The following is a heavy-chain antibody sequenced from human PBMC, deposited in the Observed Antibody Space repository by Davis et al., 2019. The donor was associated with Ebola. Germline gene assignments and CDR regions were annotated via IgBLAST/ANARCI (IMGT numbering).Heavy chain of an antibody. V-gene: IGHV3-23*01. J-gene: IGHJ6*04. D-gene: IGHD6-19*01. CDR3: AKGGSGWPSDYSYGLGV. Sequence: GGSLRLSCAASGFIFRNYVMSWVRQAPGKGLGWVSTLGTSADTYYADSVKGRFTISRDNSRNTLYLQMNSLRVDDTAVYYCAKGGSGWPSDYSYGLGVWGKGTTVTVSS. CDR2: LGTSADT. CDR1: GFIFRNYV.